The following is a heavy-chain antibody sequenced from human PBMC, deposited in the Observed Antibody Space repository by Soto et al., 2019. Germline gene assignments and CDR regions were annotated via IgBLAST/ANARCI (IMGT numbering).Heavy chain of an antibody. J-gene: IGHJ4*02. Sequence: EVQLLESGGTLVQLGGSLRLSCAASGFTFSNYAMSWVRQAPGKGLEWVSAISSSGRQTYYADSVRGRFTILRDYSKNALYLQMSSLRAGDTAVYYCAKDRTTFGVINQYFFDSWGQGTLVAVSS. D-gene: IGHD3-3*01. CDR3: AKDRTTFGVINQYFFDS. CDR2: ISSSGRQT. CDR1: GFTFSNYA. V-gene: IGHV3-23*01.